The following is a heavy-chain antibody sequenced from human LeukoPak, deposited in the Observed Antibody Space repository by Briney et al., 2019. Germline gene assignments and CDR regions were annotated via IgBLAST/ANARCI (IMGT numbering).Heavy chain of an antibody. CDR1: GFSFSIYT. J-gene: IGHJ4*02. CDR3: ARDLRLDY. Sequence: LGGSLRLSCAASGFSFSIYTMNWVRQAPGKGLEWVSSISSSSSYIYYADSVKGRFTISRDNAKNSLFLQMNSLRAEDTAVYYCARDLRLDYWGQGTLVTVSS. V-gene: IGHV3-21*01. CDR2: ISSSSSYI.